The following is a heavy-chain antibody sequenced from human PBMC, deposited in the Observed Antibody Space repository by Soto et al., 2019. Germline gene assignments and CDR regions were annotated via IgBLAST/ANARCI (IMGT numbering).Heavy chain of an antibody. CDR3: ARLDHGESVYFDY. CDR1: GFSVSGNY. J-gene: IGHJ4*02. Sequence: PGGSLRHSCAASGFSVSGNYMSWVRQAPGKGLEWVSALYSGGSTHYADSVKGRFTISRDNSKNRLYLQMNNLRAEDTAMYYCARLDHGESVYFDYWGQGTLCTV. CDR2: LYSGGST. V-gene: IGHV3-53*01.